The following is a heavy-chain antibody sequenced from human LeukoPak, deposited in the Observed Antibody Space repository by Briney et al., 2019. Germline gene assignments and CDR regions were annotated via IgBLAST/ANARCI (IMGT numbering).Heavy chain of an antibody. CDR3: ARHSYYDFWSGFRS. CDR2: IYTSGST. D-gene: IGHD3-3*01. V-gene: IGHV4-4*09. CDR1: GGSISSYY. J-gene: IGHJ5*02. Sequence: PSETLSLTCTVSGGSISSYYWSWIRQPPGKGLERIGYIYTSGSTNYNPSLKSRVTISVDTSKNQLSLKLSSVTAADTAVYYCARHSYYDFWSGFRSWGQGTLVTVSS.